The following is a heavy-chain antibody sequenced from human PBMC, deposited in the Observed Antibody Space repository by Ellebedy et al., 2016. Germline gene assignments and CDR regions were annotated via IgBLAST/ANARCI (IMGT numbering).Heavy chain of an antibody. V-gene: IGHV6-1*01. CDR3: ARGGLIRGNTRSWFDP. CDR1: GDSVSSNSAG. CDR2: TYYRSKWYF. J-gene: IGHJ5*02. Sequence: SQTLSLTXXISGDSVSSNSAGWSWIRQSPSRGLEWLGRTYYRSKWYFDYAPSVKSRITINPDTSNNQFSLQLNSVTPDDTAVYYCARGGLIRGNTRSWFDPWGLGTLVTVSS. D-gene: IGHD3-10*01.